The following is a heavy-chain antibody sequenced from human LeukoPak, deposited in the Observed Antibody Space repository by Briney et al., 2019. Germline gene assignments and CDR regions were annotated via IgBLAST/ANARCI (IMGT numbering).Heavy chain of an antibody. CDR3: ARDNIKIVGPIDGFDI. Sequence: PSETLSLTCTVSGGSISSYYWSWIRQPPGKGLEWIGYIYYSGSTNYNPSLKSRITISVDTSKNQFSLKLSSVTAADTAVYYCARDNIKIVGPIDGFDIWGQGQWSPSLQ. CDR2: IYYSGST. J-gene: IGHJ3*02. D-gene: IGHD1-26*01. CDR1: GGSISSYY. V-gene: IGHV4-59*01.